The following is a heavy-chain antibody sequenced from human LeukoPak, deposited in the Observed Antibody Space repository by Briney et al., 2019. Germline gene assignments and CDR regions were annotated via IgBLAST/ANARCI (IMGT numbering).Heavy chain of an antibody. CDR1: GYTFTGYY. Sequence: ASVKVSCKASGYTFTGYYMHWVRQAPGRGLEWMGRINPNSGGTDYAQKFQGRVTMTRDTSISTAYTELSRLRSDDTAVYHCAILYYDSSGYDLHFDYWGQGTLVTVSS. V-gene: IGHV1-2*06. D-gene: IGHD3-22*01. J-gene: IGHJ4*02. CDR3: AILYYDSSGYDLHFDY. CDR2: INPNSGGT.